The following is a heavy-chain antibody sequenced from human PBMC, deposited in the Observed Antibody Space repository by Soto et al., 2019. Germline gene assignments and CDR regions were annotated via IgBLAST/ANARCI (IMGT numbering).Heavy chain of an antibody. CDR3: ALITMIHSFAP. CDR1: GGTFRSNG. J-gene: IGHJ5*02. Sequence: QVQLVQSGAEVKKPGSSVKVSCKASGGTFRSNGISWVRQAPGQGLEWLGGIIRIVHTASYAQTLRGRVTIAADETTTTAYMELSSLRTEDTAVSYCALITMIHSFAPWGEGSLVTVSS. CDR2: IIRIVHTA. V-gene: IGHV1-69*01. D-gene: IGHD3-22*01.